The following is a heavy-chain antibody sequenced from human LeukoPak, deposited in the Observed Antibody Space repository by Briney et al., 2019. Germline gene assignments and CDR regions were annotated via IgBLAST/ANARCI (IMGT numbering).Heavy chain of an antibody. Sequence: KSGGSLRLSCAASGFTFSNAGMSWVRQAPGKGLEWVGRTKSKTDGGATDYAEPVKGRFTISRDDSRATLYLQMSSLKAEDTAVYYCTTERGRASWYEYYFDNWGQGTLVAVAS. D-gene: IGHD6-13*01. CDR1: GFTFSNAG. CDR2: TKSKTDGGAT. J-gene: IGHJ4*02. CDR3: TTERGRASWYEYYFDN. V-gene: IGHV3-15*01.